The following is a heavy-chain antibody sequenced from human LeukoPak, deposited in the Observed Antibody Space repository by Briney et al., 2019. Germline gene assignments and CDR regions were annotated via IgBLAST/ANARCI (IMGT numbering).Heavy chain of an antibody. CDR2: ISYDGSNK. V-gene: IGHV3-30-3*01. Sequence: GGSLRLSCAASGFTFSSYAMHWVRQAPGKGLEWVAVISYDGSNKYYAGSVKGRFTISRDNSKNTLYLQMNSLRAEDTAVYYCARRGEIWGQGTMVTVSS. J-gene: IGHJ3*02. CDR1: GFTFSSYA. CDR3: ARRGEI. D-gene: IGHD3-10*01.